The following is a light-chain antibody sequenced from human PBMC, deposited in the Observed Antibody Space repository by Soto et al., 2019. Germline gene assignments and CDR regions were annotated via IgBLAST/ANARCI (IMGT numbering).Light chain of an antibody. CDR3: CSYASSSTWV. CDR1: SNDVGSYNL. CDR2: EVS. V-gene: IGLV2-23*02. J-gene: IGLJ3*02. Sequence: QSALTQPASVSGPPGQSITISCTGTSNDVGSYNLVSWYQQHPGKAPKPMIYEVSKRPSGVSNRFSGSKSGNTASLTISGLQAEDEADYYCCSYASSSTWVFGGGTKLTVL.